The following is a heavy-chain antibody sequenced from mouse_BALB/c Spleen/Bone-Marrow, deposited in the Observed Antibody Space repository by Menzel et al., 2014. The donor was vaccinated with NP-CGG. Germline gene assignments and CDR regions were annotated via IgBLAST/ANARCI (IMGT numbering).Heavy chain of an antibody. J-gene: IGHJ3*01. D-gene: IGHD2-4*01. CDR3: TRAMITRAWFAY. CDR1: GYTFTSYW. CDR2: IYPGNSDT. Sequence: VQLQQSGTVLARPGASVKMSCKASGYTFTSYWMHWVKQRPGQGLEWIGAIYPGNSDTSYNQKFKGKAKLTAVTSISTAYMELSSLTNEDSAVYYCTRAMITRAWFAYWGQGTLVTVSA. V-gene: IGHV1-5*01.